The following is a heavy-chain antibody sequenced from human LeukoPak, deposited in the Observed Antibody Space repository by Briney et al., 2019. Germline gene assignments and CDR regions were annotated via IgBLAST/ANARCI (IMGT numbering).Heavy chain of an antibody. D-gene: IGHD2-2*03. CDR3: ARLESLDIVVVPAAMNYYMDV. Sequence: GESLKISCKGSGYSLTSYWIGWVRQMPGKGLEWMGIIYPGDSDTRYSPSFQGQVTISADKSISTAYLQWSSLKASDTAMYYCARLESLDIVVVPAAMNYYMDVWSKGTTVTVSS. J-gene: IGHJ6*03. CDR1: GYSLTSYW. CDR2: IYPGDSDT. V-gene: IGHV5-51*01.